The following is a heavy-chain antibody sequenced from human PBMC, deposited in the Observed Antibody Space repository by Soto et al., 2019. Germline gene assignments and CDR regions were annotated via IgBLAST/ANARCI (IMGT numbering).Heavy chain of an antibody. V-gene: IGHV3-23*01. CDR3: AKKFFPGTDYYGMDV. CDR2: ISGSGGST. D-gene: IGHD1-7*01. J-gene: IGHJ6*02. CDR1: GFTFSSYA. Sequence: QSGGSLRLSCAASGFTFSSYAMSWVRQAPGKGLEWVSAISGSGGSTYYADSVKGRFTISRDNSKNTLYLQMNSLRAEDTAVYYCAKKFFPGTDYYGMDVWGQGTTVTVSS.